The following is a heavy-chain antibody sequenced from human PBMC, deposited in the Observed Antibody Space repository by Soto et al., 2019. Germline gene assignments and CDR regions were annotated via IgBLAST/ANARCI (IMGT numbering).Heavy chain of an antibody. Sequence: QVQLVESGGGVVQPGRSLRLSCAASGFTFSSYGMHWVRQAPGKGLEWVAVISYDGSNKYYADSVKGRFTISRDNSKNTLYLQMNSLRAEDTAVYYCAKDEVNDYGTNWFDPWGQGTLVSVSS. CDR1: GFTFSSYG. D-gene: IGHD4-17*01. CDR3: AKDEVNDYGTNWFDP. J-gene: IGHJ5*02. CDR2: ISYDGSNK. V-gene: IGHV3-30*18.